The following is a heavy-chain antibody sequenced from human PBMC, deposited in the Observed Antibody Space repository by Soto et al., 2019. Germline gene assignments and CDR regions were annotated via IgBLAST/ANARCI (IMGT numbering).Heavy chain of an antibody. V-gene: IGHV4-59*01. D-gene: IGHD2-2*02. CDR1: GASIDAYY. CDR2: IYYSGST. CDR3: ARQLATGYNDH. J-gene: IGHJ5*02. Sequence: SENLSLTCTVSGASIDAYYWTWIRQPPGKGLEWIGYIYYSGSTDYNPSLKSRVTISIDASRTHFSLKLSSVTAADTAVYYCARQLATGYNDHWGQGALVTVSS.